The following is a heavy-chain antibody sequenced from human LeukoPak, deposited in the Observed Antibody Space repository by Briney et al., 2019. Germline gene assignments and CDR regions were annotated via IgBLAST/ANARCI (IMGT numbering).Heavy chain of an antibody. CDR3: ARDVRGIVGMDYFDY. D-gene: IGHD3-22*01. CDR2: ISAYNGNT. Sequence: ASVKVSCKPSGYIFISYGISWVRQAPGQGVEWMGWISAYNGNTKYAQKLQGRVTMTTDTSTSTAYMELRSLRSDDTAVYYCARDVRGIVGMDYFDYWGQATLVSVSS. CDR1: GYIFISYG. J-gene: IGHJ4*02. V-gene: IGHV1-18*01.